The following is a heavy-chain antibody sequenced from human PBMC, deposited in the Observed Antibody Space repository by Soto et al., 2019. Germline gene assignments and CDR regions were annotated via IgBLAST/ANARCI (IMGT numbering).Heavy chain of an antibody. CDR2: INPSGGST. J-gene: IGHJ6*02. CDR1: GYTFTSYY. D-gene: IGHD3-22*01. V-gene: IGHV1-46*01. CDR3: ARDSPHDYYDSSGYYQTLNGMDV. Sequence: GASVKVSFKASGYTFTSYYMHWVRQAPGQGLEWMGIINPSGGSTSYAQKCQGRVTMTRDTSTSTVYMELSSLRSEDTAVYYCARDSPHDYYDSSGYYQTLNGMDVWGQGTTVTVSS.